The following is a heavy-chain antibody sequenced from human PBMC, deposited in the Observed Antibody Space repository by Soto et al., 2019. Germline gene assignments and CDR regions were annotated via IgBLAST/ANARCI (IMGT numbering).Heavy chain of an antibody. CDR1: GYTFSNYG. D-gene: IGHD2-2*01. CDR2: ISLYSDGT. Sequence: AAVKVSCKTSGYTFSNYGITWVRQAPGQPLEWLGWISLYSDGTNYAQKFQGRVSMTTDTSTTTAYMELRSLRSDDTAVYYCARVVPGAEAWFGPWGQGTLVTVSS. CDR3: ARVVPGAEAWFGP. J-gene: IGHJ5*02. V-gene: IGHV1-18*01.